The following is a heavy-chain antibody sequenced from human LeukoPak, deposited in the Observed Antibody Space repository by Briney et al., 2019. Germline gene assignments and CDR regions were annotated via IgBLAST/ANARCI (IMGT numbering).Heavy chain of an antibody. V-gene: IGHV3-74*01. CDR1: GVTFSSYW. CDR2: INSDGSRT. Sequence: GGSLRLSCGASGVTFSSYWIHWGRQAPGKGLVWVSRINSDGSRTSYADSVKGRFTISRDNAKNTLYLQMDSLRAEDTAVYFCARTEYSGSYFGNWGQGTLVTVSS. CDR3: ARTEYSGSYFGN. J-gene: IGHJ4*02. D-gene: IGHD1-26*01.